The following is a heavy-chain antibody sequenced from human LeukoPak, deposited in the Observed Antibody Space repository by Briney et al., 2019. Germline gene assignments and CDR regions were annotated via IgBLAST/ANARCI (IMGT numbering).Heavy chain of an antibody. V-gene: IGHV3-21*01. J-gene: IGHJ4*02. D-gene: IGHD2-2*01. CDR3: ARDVGYCSSTSCYYADY. CDR2: ISSSSSYI. Sequence: GGSLRLSCAASGFTFSSYSMNWVRQAPGKGLEWVSSISSSSSYIYYADSVKGRFTISRDNAKNSLYLQMNSLRAEDTAVYYCARDVGYCSSTSCYYADYWGQGTLVTVSS. CDR1: GFTFSSYS.